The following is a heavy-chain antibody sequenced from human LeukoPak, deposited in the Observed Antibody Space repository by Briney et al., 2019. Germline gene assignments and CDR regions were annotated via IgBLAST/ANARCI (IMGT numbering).Heavy chain of an antibody. D-gene: IGHD6-13*01. CDR1: GFTFSDYY. Sequence: GGSLRLSCAASGFTFSDYYMSWIRQAPGKGLEWVSYISSSGSTIYNADSVKGRFTISRDNSKNTLYLQMNSLRAEDTAVYYCASSTYNGSPATRYFQHWGQGTLVTVSS. J-gene: IGHJ1*01. CDR3: ASSTYNGSPATRYFQH. CDR2: ISSSGSTI. V-gene: IGHV3-11*01.